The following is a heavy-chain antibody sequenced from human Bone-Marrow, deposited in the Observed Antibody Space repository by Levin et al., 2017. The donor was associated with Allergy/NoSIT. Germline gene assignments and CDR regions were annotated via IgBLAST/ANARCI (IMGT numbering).Heavy chain of an antibody. CDR3: AKGAGWVAGAVALI. CDR2: ISGSGSST. V-gene: IGHV3-23*01. J-gene: IGHJ4*02. D-gene: IGHD6-19*01. CDR1: GFTFNSYA. Sequence: SCAASGFTFNSYALSWVRQAPGKGLEWVSAISGSGSSTYYADSVKGRFTISRDNSKTTLYLQMNSLRAEDTAVYYCAKGAGWVAGAVALIWGQGTLVTVSS.